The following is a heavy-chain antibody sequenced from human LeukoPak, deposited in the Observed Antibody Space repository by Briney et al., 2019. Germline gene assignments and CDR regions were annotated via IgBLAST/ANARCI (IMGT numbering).Heavy chain of an antibody. CDR3: ARHILDVYYYDSSGQYYFDY. V-gene: IGHV4-39*01. CDR2: IYYSGST. J-gene: IGHJ4*02. Sequence: SGTLSLTCTVSGGSISISRYYWGWIRQPPGKGLEWIGRIYYSGSTYYNPSLKSRVTISVDTSKNQFSLKLSSVTAADTAVYYCARHILDVYYYDSSGQYYFDYWGQGTLITVSS. CDR1: GGSISISRYY. D-gene: IGHD3-22*01.